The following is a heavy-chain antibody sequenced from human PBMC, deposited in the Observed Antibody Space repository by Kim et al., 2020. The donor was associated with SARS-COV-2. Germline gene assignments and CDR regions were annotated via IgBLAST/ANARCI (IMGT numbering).Heavy chain of an antibody. Sequence: PSLKSRVTISVDTSKNQFSRKLGSVTAADTAVYYCARLITIFGVVIGMDVWGQGTTVTVSS. CDR3: ARLITIFGVVIGMDV. J-gene: IGHJ6*02. V-gene: IGHV4-39*01. D-gene: IGHD3-3*01.